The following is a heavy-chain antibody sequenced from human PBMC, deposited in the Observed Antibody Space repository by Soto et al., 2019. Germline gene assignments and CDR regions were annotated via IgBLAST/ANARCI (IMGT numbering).Heavy chain of an antibody. J-gene: IGHJ5*02. Sequence: QVQLVQSGAEVKKPGSSVKVSCKASGGTFSSYAISWVRQAPGQGLEWMGGIIPIFGTANYAQKFQGRVTITADESTSTAYRELSSRRSEDTAVYYCARARSSGVAAADKPARWFDPWGQGTLVTVSS. CDR2: IIPIFGTA. CDR1: GGTFSSYA. D-gene: IGHD6-13*01. CDR3: ARARSSGVAAADKPARWFDP. V-gene: IGHV1-69*12.